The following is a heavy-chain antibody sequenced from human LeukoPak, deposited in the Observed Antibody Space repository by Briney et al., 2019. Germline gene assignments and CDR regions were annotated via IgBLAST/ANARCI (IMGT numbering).Heavy chain of an antibody. Sequence: KPSETLSLTCTVSGGSISSYYWSWIRQPPGKGLEWIGYIYYSGSTNYNPSLKSRVTISVDTSKNQSSLKLSSVTAADTAVYYCARRGDYYDGSGYPLYYFDYWGQGTLVTVSS. V-gene: IGHV4-59*08. CDR2: IYYSGST. CDR3: ARRGDYYDGSGYPLYYFDY. J-gene: IGHJ4*02. D-gene: IGHD3-22*01. CDR1: GGSISSYY.